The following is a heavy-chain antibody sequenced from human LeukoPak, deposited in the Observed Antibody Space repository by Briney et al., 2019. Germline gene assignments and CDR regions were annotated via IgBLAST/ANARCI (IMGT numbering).Heavy chain of an antibody. CDR3: ARGLLEDTVMAPDYYGMDV. CDR1: GYTFTSYD. Sequence: ASVKVSCKASGYTFTSYDINWVRQATGQGLEWMGWMNPNSGNTGYAQKFQGRVTMTRNTSISTAYMELSSLRSEDTAVYYCARGLLEDTVMAPDYYGMDVWGQGTTVTVSS. V-gene: IGHV1-8*01. D-gene: IGHD5-18*01. J-gene: IGHJ6*02. CDR2: MNPNSGNT.